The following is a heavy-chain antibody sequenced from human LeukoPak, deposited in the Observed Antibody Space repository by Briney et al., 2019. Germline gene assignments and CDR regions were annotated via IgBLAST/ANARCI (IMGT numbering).Heavy chain of an antibody. CDR1: GFNVSSNY. CDR3: ARVPGDY. CDR2: ISSSRNYV. V-gene: IGHV3-21*01. J-gene: IGHJ4*02. D-gene: IGHD3-10*01. Sequence: GGSLRLSCAASGFNVSSNYMSWVRQAPGKGLEWVSSISSSRNYVYYADSVRGRFTISRDNAKNSLFLQMNSLRADDTAVYYCARVPGDYWGQGTLVTVSS.